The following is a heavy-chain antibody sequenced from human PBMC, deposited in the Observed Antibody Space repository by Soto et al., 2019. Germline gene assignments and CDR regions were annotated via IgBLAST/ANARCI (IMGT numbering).Heavy chain of an antibody. V-gene: IGHV3-21*01. J-gene: IGHJ6*02. D-gene: IGHD1-26*01. Sequence: GGSLRLSCAASGFPFSSYSMNWILQAPGKGLEWVSSISSSSSYIYYADSVKGLFTISRDNAKNSLYLQMNSLRADDTAVYYCWWEPTTYYYYGMDVCGQWTTVTVSS. CDR1: GFPFSSYS. CDR2: ISSSSSYI. CDR3: WWEPTTYYYYGMDV.